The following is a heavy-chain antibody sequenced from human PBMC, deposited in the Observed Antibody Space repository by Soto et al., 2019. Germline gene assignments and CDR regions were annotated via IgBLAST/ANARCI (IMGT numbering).Heavy chain of an antibody. V-gene: IGHV1-18*01. CDR3: ARQYCGADCNTHDPIDM. D-gene: IGHD2-21*02. CDR2: ISGNNGKK. CDR1: GYIFTNYG. Sequence: QIQLLQSGGDVKKPGASVKVSYKASGYIFTNYGVSWVRQAPGQGLEWMGWISGNNGKKNYAQEFQGRVTMNTDTSTSTAYMELSSLRSDDTAVYFCARQYCGADCNTHDPIDMWGQGTMVTVSS. J-gene: IGHJ3*02.